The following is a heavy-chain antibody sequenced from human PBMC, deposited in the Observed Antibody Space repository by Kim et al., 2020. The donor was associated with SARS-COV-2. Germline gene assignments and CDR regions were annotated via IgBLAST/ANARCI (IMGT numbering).Heavy chain of an antibody. CDR2: IDPSDSYT. J-gene: IGHJ2*01. V-gene: IGHV5-10-1*01. Sequence: GESLKISCKGSGYSSNSYWISWVRQMPGKGLEWMGRIDPSDSYTNYRPSFQGNVTISADKSISTAYLQWSSLKASDTDMYYCASLEVERYWYFDLWGRGTLVSVSS. CDR1: GYSSNSYW. CDR3: ASLEVERYWYFDL.